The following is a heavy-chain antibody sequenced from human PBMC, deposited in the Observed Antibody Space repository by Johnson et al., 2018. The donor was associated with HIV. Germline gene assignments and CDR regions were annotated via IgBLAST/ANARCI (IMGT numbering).Heavy chain of an antibody. J-gene: IGHJ3*02. CDR2: IYTSGDT. D-gene: IGHD5-18*01. V-gene: IGHV3-66*02. CDR1: GFTFDDYD. CDR3: ARDRQGGYSYGTVDAFDI. Sequence: VQLVESGGGVVRPGGSLRLSCAASGFTFDDYDMSWVRQAPGKGLEWVSVIYTSGDTFYADSVKGRFTISRDSSKNKVYLQMNSLGPDDTAVYYCARDRQGGYSYGTVDAFDIWGQGTMVTVSS.